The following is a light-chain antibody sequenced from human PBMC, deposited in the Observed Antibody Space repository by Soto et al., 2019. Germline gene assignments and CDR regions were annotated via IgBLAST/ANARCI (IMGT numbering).Light chain of an antibody. J-gene: IGKJ2*01. V-gene: IGKV1-5*03. Sequence: DIQMTQSPSTLSASIGDRVTITCRASQNVDDWLAGYQQKPGTAPKVLIFRASIVESGVPSRFSDSGYGTEFTLIISSLQPDDLATDYCQQYMLYPYTFGQGTKREIK. CDR3: QQYMLYPYT. CDR1: QNVDDW. CDR2: RAS.